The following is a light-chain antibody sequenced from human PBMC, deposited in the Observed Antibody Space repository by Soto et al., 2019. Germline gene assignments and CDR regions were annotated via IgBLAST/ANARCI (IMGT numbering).Light chain of an antibody. CDR3: MQGTHWPYT. J-gene: IGKJ2*01. V-gene: IGKV2-30*01. Sequence: DVVMTQSPLSLAVTLGQPASISCRSSQSLVYSNGVTYLNWFQQRPGQSPRRLIHKVSNRDSGVPERFSGSASGTDFTLKISRVEAEDVGVYYCMQGTHWPYTFGQGTKLEIK. CDR2: KVS. CDR1: QSLVYSNGVTY.